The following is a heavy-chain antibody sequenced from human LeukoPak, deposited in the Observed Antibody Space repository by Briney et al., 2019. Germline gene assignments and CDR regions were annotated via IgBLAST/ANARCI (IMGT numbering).Heavy chain of an antibody. CDR1: GYTFTSYY. J-gene: IGHJ2*01. CDR3: ALSLAYWYFDL. V-gene: IGHV1-46*01. Sequence: ASVKVSCKASGYTFTSYYMHWVRQAPGQGLEWMGVINPSGGSTSYAQKFQGRVTMTRDTSTSTVYMELSSLRSEDTAVYYCALSLAYWYFDLWGRGTLVTVSS. CDR2: INPSGGST.